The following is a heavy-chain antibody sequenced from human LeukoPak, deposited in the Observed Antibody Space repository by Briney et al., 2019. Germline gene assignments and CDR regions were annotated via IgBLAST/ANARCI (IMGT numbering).Heavy chain of an antibody. Sequence: GGSLRLSCAASGFSLTSFWMSWVRQSPGKGPEWVANINQDGSEKYYVDSVKGRFTISRDNAKNSLYLQMNNLRAEDTAVYYCSKDHTGPQDSWGQGTLVTVSS. CDR2: INQDGSEK. CDR3: SKDHTGPQDS. V-gene: IGHV3-7*01. D-gene: IGHD4-17*01. J-gene: IGHJ4*02. CDR1: GFSLTSFW.